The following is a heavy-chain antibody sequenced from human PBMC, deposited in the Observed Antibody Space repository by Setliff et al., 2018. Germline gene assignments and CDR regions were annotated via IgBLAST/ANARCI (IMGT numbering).Heavy chain of an antibody. D-gene: IGHD3-10*01. CDR1: GYSISSGFS. J-gene: IGHJ6*03. CDR3: ARDNRARHYMDV. Sequence: SETLSLTCAVSGYSISSGFSWVWIRQSPGKGLEWIGRILFSGDTYYNSSLNSRVTISADTSKNQFPLNLSSVTAADTAVYYCARDNRARHYMDVWGKGTTVTVS. V-gene: IGHV4-38-2*02. CDR2: ILFSGDT.